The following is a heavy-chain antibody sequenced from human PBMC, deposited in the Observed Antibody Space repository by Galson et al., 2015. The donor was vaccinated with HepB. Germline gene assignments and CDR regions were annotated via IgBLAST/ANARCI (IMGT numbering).Heavy chain of an antibody. D-gene: IGHD3-16*02. CDR3: ARDSARIMITFGGVIPHDAFDI. V-gene: IGHV1-46*04. CDR1: GYTFTSYY. J-gene: IGHJ3*02. CDR2: INPSGGST. Sequence: SVKVSCKASGYTFTSYYMHWVRQAPGQGLEWMGIINPSGGSTSYAQKLQGRVTMTRDTSTSTVYMELSSLRSEDTAVYYCARDSARIMITFGGVIPHDAFDIWGQGTMVTVSS.